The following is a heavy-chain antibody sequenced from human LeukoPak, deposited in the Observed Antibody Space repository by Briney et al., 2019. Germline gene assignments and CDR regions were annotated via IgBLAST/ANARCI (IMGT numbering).Heavy chain of an antibody. CDR1: GFTVSSNY. CDR3: ARVGGYSSGPDY. Sequence: GGSLRLSCAASGFTVSSNYMSWVRQAPGKGLEWVSVIYSGGSTYYADSVKGRFTISRDNSKNTLYLQMNSLRAEDTAVYHCARVGGYSSGPDYWGQGTLVTVSS. D-gene: IGHD6-19*01. V-gene: IGHV3-53*01. J-gene: IGHJ4*02. CDR2: IYSGGST.